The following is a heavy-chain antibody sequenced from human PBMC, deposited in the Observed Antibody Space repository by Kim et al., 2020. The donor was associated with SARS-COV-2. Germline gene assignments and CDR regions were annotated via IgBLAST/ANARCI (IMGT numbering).Heavy chain of an antibody. D-gene: IGHD6-19*01. CDR3: ASIGLEVAVAGTYYFDY. Sequence: SETLSLTCAVSGGSISSSNWWSWVRQPPGKGLEWIGEIYHSGSTNYNPSLKSRVTISVDKSKNQFSLKLSSVTAADTAVYYCASIGLEVAVAGTYYFDYWGQGTLVTVSS. CDR2: IYHSGST. J-gene: IGHJ4*02. V-gene: IGHV4-4*02. CDR1: GGSISSSNW.